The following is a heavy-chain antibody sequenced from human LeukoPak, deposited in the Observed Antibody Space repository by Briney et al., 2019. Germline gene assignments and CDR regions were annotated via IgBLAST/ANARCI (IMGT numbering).Heavy chain of an antibody. D-gene: IGHD3-9*01. CDR3: AKWGPYDILTGRIN. V-gene: IGHV3-48*01. CDR1: GFTFSSYS. Sequence: GGSLRLSCAASGFTFSSYSMNWVRQAPGKGLEWVSYISSSSSTIYYADSVKGRFTISRDNAKNSLYLQMNSLRAEDTAVYYCAKWGPYDILTGRINWGQGTPVIVSS. J-gene: IGHJ4*02. CDR2: ISSSSSTI.